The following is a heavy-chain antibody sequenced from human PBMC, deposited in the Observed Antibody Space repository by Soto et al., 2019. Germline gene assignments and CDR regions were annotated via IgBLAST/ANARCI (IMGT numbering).Heavy chain of an antibody. CDR1: GFTFSSYW. CDR2: ITQKRSDK. Sequence: LRLSCAASGFTFSSYWMSWLRQHPGKGLEWVAKITQKRSDKTYEDSVKGRFTISIDKAHNSLYLQMNSLRAEDTAVCYCARGRSSGKRFDPWGQGTLVTVSS. V-gene: IGHV3-7*04. D-gene: IGHD3-10*01. J-gene: IGHJ5*02. CDR3: ARGRSSGKRFDP.